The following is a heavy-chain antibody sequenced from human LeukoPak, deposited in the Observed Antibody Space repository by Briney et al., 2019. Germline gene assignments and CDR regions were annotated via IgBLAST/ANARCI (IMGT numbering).Heavy chain of an antibody. CDR1: GDSISDYY. Sequence: PSETLSLTCTVSGDSISDYYWSWIRQPQGKVLEWIGYIYYSGSTNYIPSLKSRVTISVDTSKNQFSLKLSSVTAADTAVYYCARVLARGMAVAGDAFDIWGQGTMVTVSS. V-gene: IGHV4-59*01. J-gene: IGHJ3*02. D-gene: IGHD6-19*01. CDR3: ARVLARGMAVAGDAFDI. CDR2: IYYSGST.